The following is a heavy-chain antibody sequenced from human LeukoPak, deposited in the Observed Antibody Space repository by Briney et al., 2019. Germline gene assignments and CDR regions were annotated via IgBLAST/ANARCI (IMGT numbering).Heavy chain of an antibody. J-gene: IGHJ6*03. CDR1: EFTFSNSW. Sequence: GGSLRLSCVAPEFTFSNSWLHWVRQAPGKGPVWVSRINTDGSNTIYADSVKGRFTTSRDNAKNTLYLQMNSLRVEDTAIYYCARGGSGHNMDVWGKGTTVTVSS. CDR2: INTDGSNT. D-gene: IGHD2-8*02. CDR3: ARGGSGHNMDV. V-gene: IGHV3-74*01.